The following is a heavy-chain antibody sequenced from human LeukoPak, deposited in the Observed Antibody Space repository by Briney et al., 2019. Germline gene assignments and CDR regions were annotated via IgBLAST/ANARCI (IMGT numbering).Heavy chain of an antibody. D-gene: IGHD2-2*02. CDR1: GGTFSNYA. V-gene: IGHV1-69*01. Sequence: SVKVSCKASGGTFSNYAINWVRQAPGQGLEWMGEITPIFGTANYAQRFQGRVTITADESTSTAYMELSSLRSEDTAVYYCARWAGYCSITNCYTAFDYWGQGTLVTVSS. CDR2: ITPIFGTA. CDR3: ARWAGYCSITNCYTAFDY. J-gene: IGHJ4*02.